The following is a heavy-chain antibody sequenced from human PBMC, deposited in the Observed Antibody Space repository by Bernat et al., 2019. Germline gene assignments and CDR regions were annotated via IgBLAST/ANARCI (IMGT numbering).Heavy chain of an antibody. D-gene: IGHD4-17*01. CDR1: GFTFSDYY. V-gene: IGHV3-11*05. CDR3: ARPSRYGDYRPFDS. CDR2: ISSSSTYT. Sequence: QVQLVWSGGGLVKPGGSLRLSCAASGFTFSDYYMNWMRQAPGKGLEWILSISSSSTYTNYEDSVKGLFTISTHNAKNSLYLQMHRLRAEATDVYYCARPSRYGDYRPFDSWGQGTLVTVSS. J-gene: IGHJ4*02.